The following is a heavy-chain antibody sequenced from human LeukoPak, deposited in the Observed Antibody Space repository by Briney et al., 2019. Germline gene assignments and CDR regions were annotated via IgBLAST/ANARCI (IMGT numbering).Heavy chain of an antibody. CDR3: AKAPVATIYFYYMDV. CDR1: GFTFSSYS. D-gene: IGHD5-12*01. V-gene: IGHV3-21*04. J-gene: IGHJ6*03. Sequence: GGSLRLSCAASGFTFSSYSMNWVRQAPGKGLEWVSSISSSSSYIYYADSVKGRFTISRDNSKNTLYLQMNSLRAEDTAVYYCAKAPVATIYFYYMDVWGKGTTVTVS. CDR2: ISSSSSYI.